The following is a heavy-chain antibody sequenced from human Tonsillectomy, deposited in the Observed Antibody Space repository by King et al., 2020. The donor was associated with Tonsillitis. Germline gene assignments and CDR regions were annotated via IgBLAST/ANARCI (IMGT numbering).Heavy chain of an antibody. Sequence: QLVQSGAEVKKPGSSVKVSCKASGGTFNSYAISWVRQAPGEGLEWMGGIMPIFGTANYAQKFKGRVTITADESTSTAYMELSSLRSEDTAVYYCGRDQNGILGDWGQGTLVTVSS. D-gene: IGHD2-8*02. V-gene: IGHV1-69*01. CDR1: GGTFNSYA. J-gene: IGHJ4*02. CDR2: IMPIFGTA. CDR3: GRDQNGILGD.